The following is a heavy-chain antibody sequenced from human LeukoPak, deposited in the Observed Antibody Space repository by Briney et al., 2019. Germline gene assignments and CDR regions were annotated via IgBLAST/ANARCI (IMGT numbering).Heavy chain of an antibody. CDR3: AKDRSSGWYSILDY. Sequence: GGSLRLSCAASGFTFSSYAMSWVRQAPGKGLEWVSAISGSGGSTYYADSVKGRFTTSRDNSKNTLYLQMNSLRAEDTAVYYCAKDRSSGWYSILDYWGQGTLVTVSS. J-gene: IGHJ4*02. CDR1: GFTFSSYA. V-gene: IGHV3-23*01. D-gene: IGHD6-19*01. CDR2: ISGSGGST.